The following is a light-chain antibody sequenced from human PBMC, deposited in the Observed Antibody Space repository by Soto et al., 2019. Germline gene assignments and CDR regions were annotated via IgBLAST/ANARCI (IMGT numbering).Light chain of an antibody. CDR3: SSYTTSSTLVV. CDR1: SSDDGDYKY. V-gene: IGLV2-14*01. Sequence: QSALTQPASVSGSPGQSITISCTGTSSDDGDYKYVSWYQQHPGKASKLMIYDVSDRPSGVSNRFSGSKSGNTASLTISGLPAEDEADYYCSSYTTSSTLVVFGGGTKLTVL. CDR2: DVS. J-gene: IGLJ2*01.